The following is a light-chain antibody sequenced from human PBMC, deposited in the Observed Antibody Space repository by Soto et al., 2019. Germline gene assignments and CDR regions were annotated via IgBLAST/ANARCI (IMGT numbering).Light chain of an antibody. J-gene: IGKJ3*01. CDR1: QDIRYY. CDR2: AAS. CDR3: QKYDRAPFT. Sequence: DIQMTQSPSSLSVSVGDRVTITCRASQDIRYYLAWYQQRPGEVPKLLIYAASTLQSGVPSRFSGSGSGTDFTLTIHSLQPEDIATYYCQKYDRAPFTFGPGTKVDIK. V-gene: IGKV1-27*01.